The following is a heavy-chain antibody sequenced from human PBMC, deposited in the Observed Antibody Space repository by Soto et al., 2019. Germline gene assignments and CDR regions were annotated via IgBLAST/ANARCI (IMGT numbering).Heavy chain of an antibody. CDR3: ARTRNGGVADSFDS. J-gene: IGHJ5*01. CDR2: FSRDGSYI. V-gene: IGHV3-30*04. CDR1: GFTFSRHA. Sequence: QVQLVESGGGEVQPGGSLRLSCAASGFTFSRHAIHWVRLTPGRGLEWVLAFSRDGSYIYYTDSVKGRFTVSRDNSKNTVFVQMNRLIPDDTALYFCARTRNGGVADSFDSWGQGTRVTVSS. D-gene: IGHD3-3*01.